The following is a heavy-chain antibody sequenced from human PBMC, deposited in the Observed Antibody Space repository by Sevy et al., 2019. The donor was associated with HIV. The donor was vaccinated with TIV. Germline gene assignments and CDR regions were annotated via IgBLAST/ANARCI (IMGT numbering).Heavy chain of an antibody. J-gene: IGHJ6*02. Sequence: GGSLRLSCEASGFTFSSCGMHWVRQAPGKGLEWVAVIWYDGSNKYYADSVKGRFTISRDNSKNTLYLQMNSLRAEDTAVYYCARSSGGIAARPIYYYYGMDVWGQGTTVTVSS. V-gene: IGHV3-33*01. CDR3: ARSSGGIAARPIYYYYGMDV. CDR2: IWYDGSNK. CDR1: GFTFSSCG. D-gene: IGHD6-6*01.